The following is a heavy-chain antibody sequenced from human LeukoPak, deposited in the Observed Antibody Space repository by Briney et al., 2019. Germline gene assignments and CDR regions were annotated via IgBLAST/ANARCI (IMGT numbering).Heavy chain of an antibody. D-gene: IGHD3-22*01. J-gene: IGHJ4*02. CDR1: GFTFSSYA. Sequence: GGSLRLSCAASGFTFSSYAMSWVRQAPGKGLEWVSAISGSCGSTYYADSEKGRFTISRDNSKNTLNLQMNSLRAEDTAVYYCAKDEGYDSSGYYHTFFDYWGQGTLVTVSS. V-gene: IGHV3-23*01. CDR2: ISGSCGST. CDR3: AKDEGYDSSGYYHTFFDY.